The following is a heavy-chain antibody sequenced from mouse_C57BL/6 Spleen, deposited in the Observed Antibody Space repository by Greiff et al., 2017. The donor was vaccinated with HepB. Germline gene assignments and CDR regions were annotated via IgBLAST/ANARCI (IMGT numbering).Heavy chain of an antibody. J-gene: IGHJ4*01. Sequence: EVKLMESGGGLVKPGGSLKLSCAASGFTFSDYGMHWVRQAPEKGLEWVAYISSGSSTIYYADTVKGRFTISRDNAKNTLFLQMTSLRSEDPAMYYCAPLPMDYWGQGTSVTVSS. CDR3: APLPMDY. CDR1: GFTFSDYG. V-gene: IGHV5-17*01. CDR2: ISSGSSTI.